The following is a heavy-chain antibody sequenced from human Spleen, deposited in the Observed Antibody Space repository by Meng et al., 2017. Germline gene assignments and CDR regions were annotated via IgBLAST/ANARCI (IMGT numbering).Heavy chain of an antibody. D-gene: IGHD4-11*01. Sequence: HVQLRWGGAGLVKPSETLSLTCVVSGGSFSDYYWSWIRQPPGKGLEWIGEINHSGSTNYNPSLESRATISVDTSQNNLSLKLSSVTAADSAVYHCARGPTTMAHDFDYWGQGTLVTVSS. V-gene: IGHV4-34*01. CDR1: GGSFSDYY. CDR2: INHSGST. J-gene: IGHJ4*02. CDR3: ARGPTTMAHDFDY.